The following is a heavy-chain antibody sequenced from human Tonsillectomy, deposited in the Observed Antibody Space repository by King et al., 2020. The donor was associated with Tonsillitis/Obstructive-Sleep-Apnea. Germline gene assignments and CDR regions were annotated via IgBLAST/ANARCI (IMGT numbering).Heavy chain of an antibody. CDR1: GFTFSSYA. CDR2: ISYDGSNK. D-gene: IGHD6-13*01. J-gene: IGHJ6*02. V-gene: IGHV3-30*04. Sequence: HVQLVESGGGVVQPGRSLRLSCAASGFTFSSYAMHWVRQAPGKGLEWVAVISYDGSNKFYADSVKGRFTISRDNSKNTLYLQMNSLRAEDTAVYYCARDRGGHSSSWYYGYYYYGMDVWGQGTTVTVSS. CDR3: ARDRGGHSSSWYYGYYYYGMDV.